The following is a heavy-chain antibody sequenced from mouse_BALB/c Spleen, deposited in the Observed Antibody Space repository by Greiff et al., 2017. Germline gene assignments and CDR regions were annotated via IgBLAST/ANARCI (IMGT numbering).Heavy chain of an antibody. D-gene: IGHD1-1*01. J-gene: IGHJ4*01. CDR3: ARDYYGSSFPYYAMDY. CDR1: GFTFSDYY. V-gene: IGHV5-4*02. Sequence: EVMLVESGGGLVKPGGSLKLSCAASGFTFSDYYMYWVRQTPEKRLEWVATISDGGSYTYYPDSVKGRFTISRDNAKNNLYLQMSSLKSEDTAMYYCARDYYGSSFPYYAMDYWGQGTSVTVSS. CDR2: ISDGGSYT.